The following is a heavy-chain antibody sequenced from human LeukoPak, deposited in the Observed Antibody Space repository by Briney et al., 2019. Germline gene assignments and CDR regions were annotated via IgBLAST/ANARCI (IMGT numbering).Heavy chain of an antibody. Sequence: GGSLRLSCAASGFTFSTYAMSWVRQAPGKGLEWVSGISGSGGSTYYADSVKGRFTISRDNSKNTVYLQMNSLRAEDTAVYYCAKVGAVAGTSAWGQGTLVTVSS. CDR3: AKVGAVAGTSA. D-gene: IGHD6-19*01. CDR2: ISGSGGST. J-gene: IGHJ4*02. CDR1: GFTFSTYA. V-gene: IGHV3-23*01.